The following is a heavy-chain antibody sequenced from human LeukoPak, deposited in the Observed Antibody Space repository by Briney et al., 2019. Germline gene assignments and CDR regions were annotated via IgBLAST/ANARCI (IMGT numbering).Heavy chain of an antibody. CDR3: AKSHLPNSYSGTYYCDY. D-gene: IGHD1-26*01. J-gene: IGHJ4*02. CDR1: AFTFSSYG. V-gene: IGHV3-30*02. CDR2: IRYDESKT. Sequence: GGSLRLSCAASAFTFSSYGMHWVRQAPAKGLEWVAFIRYDESKTFYGDSVKGRFTVSRDNSKNTLYLQMNSLRAEDTAVYYCAKSHLPNSYSGTYYCDYWGQGTQVTVSS.